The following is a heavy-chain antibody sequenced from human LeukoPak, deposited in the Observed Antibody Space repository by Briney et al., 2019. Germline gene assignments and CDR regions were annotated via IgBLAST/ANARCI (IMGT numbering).Heavy chain of an antibody. CDR1: GYTFTRYA. Sequence: ASVKVSCKTSGYTFTRYAIHWVRQAPGQGLEWMGWISCGKGETKYSQKFQDRVTITRDTSANTAYMELSSLRSEDTAVYYCARDNGYQLLWWWGQGTLVTVSS. V-gene: IGHV1-3*01. CDR3: ARDNGYQLLWW. D-gene: IGHD2-2*01. J-gene: IGHJ4*02. CDR2: ISCGKGET.